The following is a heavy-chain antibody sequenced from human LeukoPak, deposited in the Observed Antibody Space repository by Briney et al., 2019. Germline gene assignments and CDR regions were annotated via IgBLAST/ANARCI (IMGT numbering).Heavy chain of an antibody. CDR3: ASAGYSYGLRAFDI. CDR2: IIPIFGTA. D-gene: IGHD5-18*01. Sequence: SVKVSCKASGGTFSSYAISWVRQAPGQGLEWMGGIIPIFGTANYAQKFQGRVTITTDESTSTAYMELSSLRSEDTAVCYCASAGYSYGLRAFDIWGQGTMVTVSS. J-gene: IGHJ3*02. CDR1: GGTFSSYA. V-gene: IGHV1-69*05.